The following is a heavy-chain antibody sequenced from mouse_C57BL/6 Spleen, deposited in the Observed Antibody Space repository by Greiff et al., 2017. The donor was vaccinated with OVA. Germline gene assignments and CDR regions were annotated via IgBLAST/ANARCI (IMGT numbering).Heavy chain of an antibody. J-gene: IGHJ4*01. Sequence: QVQLQQSGAELVKPGASVKISCKASGYAFSSYWMNWVKQRPGKGLEWIGQIYPGDGDTNYNGKFKGKATLTADKSSSTAYMQLSSLTSEDSAVYFCARGRYYYAMDYWGQGTSVTVSS. CDR2: IYPGDGDT. CDR1: GYAFSSYW. CDR3: ARGRYYYAMDY. D-gene: IGHD3-3*01. V-gene: IGHV1-80*01.